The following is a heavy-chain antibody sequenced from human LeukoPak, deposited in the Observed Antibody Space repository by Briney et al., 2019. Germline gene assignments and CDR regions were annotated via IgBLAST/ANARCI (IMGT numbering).Heavy chain of an antibody. CDR1: GFTFSSYA. D-gene: IGHD3-16*02. CDR3: AKSVMITFGGVIGAFGI. V-gene: IGHV3-23*01. J-gene: IGHJ3*02. CDR2: ISGSGGST. Sequence: GGSLRLSCAASGFTFSSYAKSWVRQAPGKGLEWVSAISGSGGSTYYADSVKGRFTISRDNSKNTLYLQMNSLRAEDTAVYYCAKSVMITFGGVIGAFGIWGQGTMVTVSS.